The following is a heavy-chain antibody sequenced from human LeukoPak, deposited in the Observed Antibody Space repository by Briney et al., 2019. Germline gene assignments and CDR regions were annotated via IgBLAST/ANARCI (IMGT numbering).Heavy chain of an antibody. CDR1: GFKFSDYG. D-gene: IGHD6-19*01. J-gene: IGHJ4*02. Sequence: PGGSLGLSCAASGFKFSDYGFHWVRQAPGKGLDWVTFIQNDGSNKYYADSVRGRFTISRGNSRNTLFLQMKSLTAEDAARYYCVKDGIAVAEPDFWGQGVLVIVSS. V-gene: IGHV3-30*02. CDR3: VKDGIAVAEPDF. CDR2: IQNDGSNK.